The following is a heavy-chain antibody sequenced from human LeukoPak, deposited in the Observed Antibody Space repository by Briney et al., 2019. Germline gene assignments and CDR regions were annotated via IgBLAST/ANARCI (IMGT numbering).Heavy chain of an antibody. CDR2: ISAYNGNT. D-gene: IGHD2-2*01. CDR1: GYTFTNYG. J-gene: IGHJ5*02. V-gene: IGHV1-18*01. CDR3: ARGGVVPPAVVNWFGP. Sequence: ASVTVSFKASGYTFTNYGISWVRPAPGQGVEWMGWISAYNGNTNYSQKLQGRVIITTDRYTTTAYMELRSLRSDDTAVYYCARGGVVPPAVVNWFGPWGQGTLVTVSS.